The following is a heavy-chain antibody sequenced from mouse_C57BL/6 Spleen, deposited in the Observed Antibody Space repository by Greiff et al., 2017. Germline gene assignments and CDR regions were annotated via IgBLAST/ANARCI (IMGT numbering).Heavy chain of an antibody. Sequence: EVQLVESGPGLVKPSQSLSLTCSVTGYSITSGYYWNWIRQFPGNKLEWMGYISYDGSNNYNPSPKNRISITRDTSKNQFFLKLNSVTNEDTATYYCARDPWDGYFDVWGTETTVTVSS. D-gene: IGHD4-1*01. CDR1: GYSITSGYY. V-gene: IGHV3-6*01. CDR3: ARDPWDGYFDV. J-gene: IGHJ1*03. CDR2: ISYDGSN.